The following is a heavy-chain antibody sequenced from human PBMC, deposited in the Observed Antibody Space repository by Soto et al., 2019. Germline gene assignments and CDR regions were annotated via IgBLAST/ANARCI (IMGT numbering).Heavy chain of an antibody. Sequence: SQTMSLTCTVSGGPISRPDYYWNLIPKPPRKGLERIRHIYYSGYTTYNPSLKSRLTISMDTSKNQFSLKLTSVTAADTALYYCARVPEYSAYEMANWFDSWGQGTLVTVSS. V-gene: IGHV4-30-4*01. D-gene: IGHD5-12*01. CDR3: ARVPEYSAYEMANWFDS. J-gene: IGHJ5*01. CDR1: GGPISRPDYY. CDR2: IYYSGYT.